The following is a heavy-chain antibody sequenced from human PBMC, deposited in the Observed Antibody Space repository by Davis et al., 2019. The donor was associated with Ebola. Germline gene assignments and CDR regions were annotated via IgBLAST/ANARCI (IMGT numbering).Heavy chain of an antibody. D-gene: IGHD2-2*01. V-gene: IGHV4-34*01. J-gene: IGHJ4*02. CDR2: INHSGST. CDR3: ARVRGVRIVVVPAAMRFDY. CDR1: GGSFSGYY. Sequence: SETLSLTCAVYGGSFSGYYWSWIRQPPGKGLEWLGEINHSGSTNYNPSLKSRVTISVDTSKNQFSLKLSSVTAADTAVYYCARVRGVRIVVVPAAMRFDYWGQGTLVTVSS.